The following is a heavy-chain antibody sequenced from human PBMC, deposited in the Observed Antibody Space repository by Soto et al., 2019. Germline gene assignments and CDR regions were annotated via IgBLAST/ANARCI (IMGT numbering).Heavy chain of an antibody. CDR2: FDPEDGET. Sequence: ASVKLSCKVSGYTLTELSMHWVRQAHGKGLEWMGGFDPEDGETIYAQKFQGRVTMTEDTSTDTAYMELSSLRAEDTAVYYCARVEGIDGDYVGYFDYWGQGTLVTVSS. CDR3: ARVEGIDGDYVGYFDY. V-gene: IGHV1-24*01. D-gene: IGHD4-17*01. J-gene: IGHJ4*02. CDR1: GYTLTELS.